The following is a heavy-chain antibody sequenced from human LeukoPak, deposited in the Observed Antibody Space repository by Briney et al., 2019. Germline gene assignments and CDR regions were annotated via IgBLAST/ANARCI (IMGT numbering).Heavy chain of an antibody. D-gene: IGHD6-19*01. CDR2: IRSKAYGGTT. CDR1: GFTFGDYA. J-gene: IGHJ4*02. V-gene: IGHV3-49*04. CDR3: TRVHIAEAGRGRYFDC. Sequence: HPGRSLRLSCTASGFTFGDYAMSWVRQAPGKGLEWVGFIRSKAYGGTTGYAASVKGRFTISRDDSKIIAYLQMNSLKTEDTAVYYCTRVHIAEAGRGRYFDCWGQGTLVTVSS.